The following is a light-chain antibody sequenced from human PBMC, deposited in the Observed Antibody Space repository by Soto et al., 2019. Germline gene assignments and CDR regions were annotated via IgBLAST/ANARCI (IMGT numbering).Light chain of an antibody. J-gene: IGKJ1*01. CDR3: QQYNSYSQT. V-gene: IGKV1-5*01. CDR2: HAS. Sequence: DIQMTPSPSTLSGSVVDRVTITCRASQTISSWLAWYQQKPGKAPNLLIYHASNLRGGVPSRFSGSGSGTEFTLTISSLQPDDFATYYCQQYNSYSQTFGQGTKVDI. CDR1: QTISSW.